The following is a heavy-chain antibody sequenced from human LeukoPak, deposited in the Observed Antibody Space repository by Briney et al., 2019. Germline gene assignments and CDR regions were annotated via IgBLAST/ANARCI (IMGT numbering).Heavy chain of an antibody. D-gene: IGHD5-18*01. V-gene: IGHV3-48*03. Sequence: GGSLRLSCAASGFTFSSYEMNWVRQAPGKGLEWVSYISSSGSTIYYADSVKGRFTIPRDNAKNSLYLQMNSLRAEDTAVYYCARVLMVTSPFDYWGQGTLVTVSS. CDR3: ARVLMVTSPFDY. CDR2: ISSSGSTI. CDR1: GFTFSSYE. J-gene: IGHJ4*02.